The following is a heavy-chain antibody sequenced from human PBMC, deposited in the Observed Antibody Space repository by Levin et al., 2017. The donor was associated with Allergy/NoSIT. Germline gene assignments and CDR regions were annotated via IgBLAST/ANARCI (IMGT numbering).Heavy chain of an antibody. CDR3: AKTVRGVNNWFDP. CDR2: ISGGGVGT. V-gene: IGHV3-23*01. CDR1: GFTFSSYA. D-gene: IGHD3-10*02. Sequence: GESLKISCVASGFTFSSYAMSWVRQAPGKGLEWVSGISGGGVGTYYADSVKGRFTISRDNSKNTLYLQMNSLRVEDTAVYYCAKTVRGVNNWFDPWGQGTLVTVSS. J-gene: IGHJ5*02.